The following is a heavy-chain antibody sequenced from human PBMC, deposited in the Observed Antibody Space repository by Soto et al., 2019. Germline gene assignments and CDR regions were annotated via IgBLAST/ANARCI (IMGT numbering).Heavy chain of an antibody. D-gene: IGHD1-1*01. CDR2: INGGTGQT. Sequence: GALQVSCTASSYTFRNHAVQLVRQAPAQRLEWMGWINGGTGQTKHSHRFQDRVTITRDTSASTAYMELSSLRSEDTAVYYCARGKGMEENYYYYGLDIWGQGTTVNDCS. CDR3: ARGKGMEENYYYYGLDI. J-gene: IGHJ6*02. V-gene: IGHV1-3*01. CDR1: SYTFRNHA.